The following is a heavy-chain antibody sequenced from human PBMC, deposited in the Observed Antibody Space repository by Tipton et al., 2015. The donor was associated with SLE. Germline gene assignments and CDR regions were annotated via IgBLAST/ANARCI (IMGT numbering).Heavy chain of an antibody. CDR3: AREQGSSADSYYYGMDV. CDR1: GYNFNGYY. CDR2: INPNNSAT. J-gene: IGHJ6*02. V-gene: IGHV1-2*02. D-gene: IGHD6-6*01. Sequence: QSGAEVKKPGASVKVSCKASGYNFNGYYIHWVRQAPGQGLEWMGWINPNNSATDYAQKFQGTVTMTRDTSITTAYLELTRLRSDDTAVYCCAREQGSSADSYYYGMDVWGQGTTVTVSS.